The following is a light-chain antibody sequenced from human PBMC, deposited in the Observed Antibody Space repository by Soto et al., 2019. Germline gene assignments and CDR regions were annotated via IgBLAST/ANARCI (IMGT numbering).Light chain of an antibody. Sequence: AIRMTQSPSSLSESTGDRVTITCRASQGISSYLAWYQQKPGKAPKLLIYAASTLQSGVPSRFSGSGSGTDFTLTISCLQSEDFATYYCQQYYSYLPFTFGQGTRLEIK. CDR2: AAS. V-gene: IGKV1-8*01. CDR3: QQYYSYLPFT. CDR1: QGISSY. J-gene: IGKJ5*01.